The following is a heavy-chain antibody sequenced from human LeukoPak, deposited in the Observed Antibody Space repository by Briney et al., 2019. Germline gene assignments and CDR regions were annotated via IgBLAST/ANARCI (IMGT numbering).Heavy chain of an antibody. CDR1: GFTFSSYG. V-gene: IGHV3-33*01. CDR2: IWYDGSNK. J-gene: IGHJ6*04. Sequence: GRSLRLSCAASGFTFSSYGMHWVRQAPGKGLEWVAVIWYDGSNKYYVDSVKGRFTISRDNSKNTLYLQMNSLRAEDTAVYYCARATKITYYDILTGYYPPSYYYYYGMDVWGKGTTVTVSS. CDR3: ARATKITYYDILTGYYPPSYYYYYGMDV. D-gene: IGHD3-9*01.